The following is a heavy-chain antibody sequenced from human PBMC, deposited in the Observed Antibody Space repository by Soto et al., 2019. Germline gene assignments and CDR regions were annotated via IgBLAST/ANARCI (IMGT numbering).Heavy chain of an antibody. D-gene: IGHD3-22*01. CDR1: GGSFSGYY. CDR3: ATTVYYYDTSGLY. V-gene: IGHV4-34*01. CDR2: INHSGST. J-gene: IGHJ4*02. Sequence: SETLSLTCAVYGGSFSGYYWSWIRQPPGKGLEWIGEINHSGSTNYNPSLKSRVTISVDTSKNQFSLKLSSVTAADTAVYYCATTVYYYDTSGLYWGQGTLVTVSS.